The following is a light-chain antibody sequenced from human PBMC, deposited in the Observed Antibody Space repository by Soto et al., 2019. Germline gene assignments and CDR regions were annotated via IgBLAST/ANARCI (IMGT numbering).Light chain of an antibody. Sequence: DIQMTQSPSTLSASVGDGVTITCRASQNISVWLAWYQQRPGKAPKFLMYDASSLETGVPSRVSGSGSGTEFTLTIRSLQPDDSATYYGQQYDSSSPTFGQGTKLEIK. CDR1: QNISVW. V-gene: IGKV1-5*01. CDR3: QQYDSSSPT. J-gene: IGKJ2*01. CDR2: DAS.